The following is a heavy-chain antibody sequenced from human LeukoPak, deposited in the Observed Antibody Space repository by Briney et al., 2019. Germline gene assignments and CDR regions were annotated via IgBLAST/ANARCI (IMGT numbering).Heavy chain of an antibody. CDR3: ARDHEGRVSSWYDV. Sequence: SQTLSLTCVISGDSVSSNSAAWNWIRQSPSRGLEWLGRTYYRSKWYSYSAVSVKSRIIINPDTSKNQFSLQLNSVTPEDTAVYYCARDHEGRVSSWYDVWGQGTLVTVSS. V-gene: IGHV6-1*01. CDR2: TYYRSKWYS. CDR1: GDSVSSNSAA. D-gene: IGHD6-13*01. J-gene: IGHJ4*02.